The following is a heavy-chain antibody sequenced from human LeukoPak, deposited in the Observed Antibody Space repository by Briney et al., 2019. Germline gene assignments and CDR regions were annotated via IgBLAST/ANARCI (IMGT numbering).Heavy chain of an antibody. CDR2: NKTKTDGGTT. J-gene: IGHJ3*02. CDR3: TRVRDSSAYHAFDI. CDR1: GFXFSNAW. D-gene: IGHD3-22*01. Sequence: GGSLRLSCAASGFXFSNAWTSWARQARGTGTERHRRNKTKTDGGTTDYAAPVKGRFTISRDDSKNTLYLQMNSLKTEDTAVYYCTRVRDSSAYHAFDIWGQGTMVTVSS. V-gene: IGHV3-15*01.